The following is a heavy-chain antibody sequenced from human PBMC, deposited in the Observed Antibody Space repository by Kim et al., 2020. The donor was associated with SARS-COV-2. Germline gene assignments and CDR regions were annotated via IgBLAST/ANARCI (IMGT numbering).Heavy chain of an antibody. CDR3: VGDDILTGYDI. Sequence: GGSLRLSCAASGFTFSSYWMHWVRQAPGKGLVWVSRISSDGSSTSYADSVKGRFTISRDNAKNTVYLQMNSLRAEDTAVYYCVGDDILTGYDIWGQGTMVTVSS. CDR2: ISSDGSST. CDR1: GFTFSSYW. J-gene: IGHJ3*02. V-gene: IGHV3-74*01. D-gene: IGHD3-9*01.